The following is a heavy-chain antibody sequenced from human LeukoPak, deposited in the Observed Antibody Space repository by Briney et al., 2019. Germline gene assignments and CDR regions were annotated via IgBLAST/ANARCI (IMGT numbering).Heavy chain of an antibody. CDR1: ANTFTTFP. V-gene: IGHV1-3*01. CDR3: ARDLLRYFDWLSRPGWFDP. D-gene: IGHD3-9*01. J-gene: IGHJ5*02. CDR2: INAGNGNT. Sequence: ASVKVSCKTSANTFTTFPIHWVRQAPGQRLEWMGLINAGNGNTKYSQKFQGRVTITRDTSASTAYMELSSLRSEDTAVYYCARDLLRYFDWLSRPGWFDPWGQGTLVTVSS.